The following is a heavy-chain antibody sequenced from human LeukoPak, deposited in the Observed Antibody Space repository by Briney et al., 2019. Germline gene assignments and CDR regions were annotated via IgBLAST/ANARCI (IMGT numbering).Heavy chain of an antibody. J-gene: IGHJ6*03. CDR1: GGSFSGYY. Sequence: SETLSLTCAVYGGSFSGYYWSWIRQPPGKGLEWIGEINHSGSTNYNPSLKSRVTISVDTSKNQFSLKLSSVTAADTAVYCCARGYCSGGSCYSYYYYNYMDVWGKGTTVTVSS. CDR2: INHSGST. D-gene: IGHD2-15*01. CDR3: ARGYCSGGSCYSYYYYNYMDV. V-gene: IGHV4-34*01.